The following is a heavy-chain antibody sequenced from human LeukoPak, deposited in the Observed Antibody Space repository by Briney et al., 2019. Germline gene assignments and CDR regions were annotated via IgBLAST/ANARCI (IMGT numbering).Heavy chain of an antibody. Sequence: SETLSLTCTVSGGSISSGGYSWSWIRQHPGKGLEWIGYIYYSGSTYYNPSLKSRVTISVDTSKNQFSLKLSSVTAADTAVYYCARGPGVVVVAPFDYWGQGTLVTVSS. J-gene: IGHJ4*02. D-gene: IGHD2-15*01. V-gene: IGHV4-31*03. CDR2: IYYSGST. CDR1: GGSISSGGYS. CDR3: ARGPGVVVVAPFDY.